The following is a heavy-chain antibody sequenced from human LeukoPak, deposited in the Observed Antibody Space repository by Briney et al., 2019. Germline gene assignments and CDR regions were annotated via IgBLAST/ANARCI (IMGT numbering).Heavy chain of an antibody. V-gene: IGHV3-13*01. CDR3: AVAVAGTYDY. D-gene: IGHD6-19*01. CDR1: GFTFSSYD. Sequence: GGSLRLFCAASGFTFSSYDMPWVRQATGKGLEWVSAIGTAGDTYYPGSVKGRFTISRENAKNSLYLQMNSLRAGDTAVYYCAVAVAGTYDYWGQGTLVTVSS. J-gene: IGHJ4*02. CDR2: IGTAGDT.